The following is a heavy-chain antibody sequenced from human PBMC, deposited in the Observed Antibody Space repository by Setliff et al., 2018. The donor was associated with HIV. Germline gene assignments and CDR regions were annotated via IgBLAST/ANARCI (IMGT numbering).Heavy chain of an antibody. CDR1: GYTFTGYY. D-gene: IGHD2-8*01. CDR2: INPNSGGT. CDR3: ARDRSSYGWGVYY. V-gene: IGHV1-2*06. J-gene: IGHJ4*02. Sequence: GASVKVSCKASGYTFTGYYMHWVRQAPGQGLEWMGRINPNSGGTNYAQKFQGRVTMTRDTSISTAYMELSRLRSDDTAVYYCARDRSSYGWGVYYWGQGTLVTVSS.